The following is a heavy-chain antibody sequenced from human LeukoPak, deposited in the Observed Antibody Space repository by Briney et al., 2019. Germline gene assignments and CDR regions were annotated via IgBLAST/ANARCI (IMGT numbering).Heavy chain of an antibody. CDR2: IIPIFGTA. J-gene: IGHJ4*02. CDR1: GGTFSSYA. Sequence: SVKVSRKASGGTFSSYAISWVRQAPGQGLEWMGGIIPIFGTANYAQKFQGRVTITADESTSTAYMELSSLRSEDTAVYYCARRTLYYDSSGYYNDWGQGTLVTVSS. D-gene: IGHD3-22*01. V-gene: IGHV1-69*13. CDR3: ARRTLYYDSSGYYND.